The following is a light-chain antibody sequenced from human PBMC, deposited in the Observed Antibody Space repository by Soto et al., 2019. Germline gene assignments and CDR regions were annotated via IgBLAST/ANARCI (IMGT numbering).Light chain of an antibody. CDR2: APS. J-gene: IGKJ1*01. CDR3: QQYNSYPRT. CDR1: QDIGSS. Sequence: DIQMTQSPSSLSVSVGDRVTITCRASQDIGSSLGWFQQKPGKAPKSLIYAPSTLQVGVPSRFSSSGSGTDFILTISSLQPEDFATYYCQQYNSYPRTFGQGTKVEIK. V-gene: IGKV1-16*01.